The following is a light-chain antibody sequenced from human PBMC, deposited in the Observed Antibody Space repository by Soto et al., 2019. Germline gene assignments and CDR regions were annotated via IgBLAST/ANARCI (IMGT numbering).Light chain of an antibody. CDR2: AVS. Sequence: QSALTQPASVSGSPGQLITISCTGAGSDVGNFDYVSWYQQHPGKAPQLMIYAVSSRPSGISIRFSGSKSGNTASLTISGLQADDEATYYCSSYTPTNALKVLFGGGTKLTVL. CDR3: SSYTPTNALKVL. CDR1: GSDVGNFDY. V-gene: IGLV2-14*01. J-gene: IGLJ3*02.